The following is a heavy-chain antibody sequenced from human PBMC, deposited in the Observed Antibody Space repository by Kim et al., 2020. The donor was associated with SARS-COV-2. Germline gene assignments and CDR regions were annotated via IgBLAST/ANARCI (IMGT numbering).Heavy chain of an antibody. V-gene: IGHV3-74*01. CDR1: GFTFSSYW. CDR3: ARVAGFTIFGVVPGNYYYMDV. J-gene: IGHJ6*03. Sequence: GGSLRLSCAASGFTFSSYWMHWVRQAPGKGLVWVSRINSDGSSTSYADSVKGRFTISRDNAKNTLYLQMNSLRAEDTAVYYCARVAGFTIFGVVPGNYYYMDVWGKGTTVTVSS. D-gene: IGHD3-3*01. CDR2: INSDGSST.